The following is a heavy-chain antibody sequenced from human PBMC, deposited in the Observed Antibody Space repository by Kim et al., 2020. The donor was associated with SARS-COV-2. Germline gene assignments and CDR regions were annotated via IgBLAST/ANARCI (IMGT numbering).Heavy chain of an antibody. V-gene: IGHV3-30*18. CDR2: ISYDGSNK. Sequence: GGSLRLSCAASGFTFSSYGMHWVRQAPGKGLEWVAVISYDGSNKYYADSVKGRFTISRDNSKNTLYLQMNSLRAEDTAVYYCAKFSDYSNDFDYWVQGTLVTVSS. CDR1: GFTFSSYG. J-gene: IGHJ4*02. CDR3: AKFSDYSNDFDY. D-gene: IGHD4-4*01.